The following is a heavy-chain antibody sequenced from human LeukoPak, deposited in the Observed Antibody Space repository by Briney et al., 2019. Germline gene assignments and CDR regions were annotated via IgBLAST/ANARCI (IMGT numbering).Heavy chain of an antibody. Sequence: GGSLRLSCAASGFTLSDYAMHWVRQVQGKGLEWVSGIIWNGGSKAYADSVKGRFTISRDNAKNSLYLQMSSLTTEDTAFYYCARGHGAFGYYFINVWGKGTTVTVSS. CDR1: GFTLSDYA. CDR3: ARGHGAFGYYFINV. V-gene: IGHV3-9*01. D-gene: IGHD3-3*01. CDR2: IIWNGGSK. J-gene: IGHJ6*03.